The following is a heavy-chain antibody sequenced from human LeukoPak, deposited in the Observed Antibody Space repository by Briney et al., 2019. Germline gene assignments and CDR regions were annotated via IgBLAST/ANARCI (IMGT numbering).Heavy chain of an antibody. Sequence: SETLSLTCTVPGGSINNYYWSWLRQPPGKGLEWIGYIYDSGSTNYNPSLKSRVTISVNTSKNQFSLKLSSVTAADTAVYYCASSAPLGAFDIWGQGTMVTVSS. CDR1: GGSINNYY. V-gene: IGHV4-59*08. J-gene: IGHJ3*02. CDR2: IYDSGST. CDR3: ASSAPLGAFDI.